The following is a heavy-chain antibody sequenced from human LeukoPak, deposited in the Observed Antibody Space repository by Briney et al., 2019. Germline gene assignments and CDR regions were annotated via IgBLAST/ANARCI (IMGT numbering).Heavy chain of an antibody. J-gene: IGHJ3*02. CDR1: GFTFSNYE. V-gene: IGHV3-48*03. CDR3: ARVGSRYWDFDI. D-gene: IGHD2-8*02. CDR2: ISSTGDTI. Sequence: GGSLRLSCTASGFTFSNYEMNWVRQAPRKGLEWVSYISSTGDTIYFADSVKGRFTISRDNAKDSLYLQMNSLRVEDTAIYYCARVGSRYWDFDIWGQGTMVTVFS.